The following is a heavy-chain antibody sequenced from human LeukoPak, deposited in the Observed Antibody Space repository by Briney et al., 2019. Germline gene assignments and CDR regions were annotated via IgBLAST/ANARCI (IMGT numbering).Heavy chain of an antibody. CDR1: GFTFSSYS. D-gene: IGHD2-8*01. J-gene: IGHJ4*02. Sequence: PGGSLRLSCAASGFTFSSYSMNWVRQAPGKGLEWVSSIDSFSTIYYSDPVKGRFTISRDDSKDSLFLQMSSLRDEDTAVYYCTRFVRATWSSDYWGQGTLVTVSS. CDR2: IDSFSTI. V-gene: IGHV3-48*02. CDR3: TRFVRATWSSDY.